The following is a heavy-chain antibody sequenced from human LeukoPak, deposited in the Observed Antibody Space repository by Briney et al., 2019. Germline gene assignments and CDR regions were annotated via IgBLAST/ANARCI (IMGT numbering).Heavy chain of an antibody. CDR2: IYDSGST. CDR1: GGSISSSSYY. D-gene: IGHD1-26*01. Sequence: SETLSLTCTVSGGSISSSSYYWGWIRQPPGKGLEWIGSIYDSGSTYYNPSLKSRVTISLDTSKNQFPLKLSSVTATDTAVFYCARVVGAPNWFDPWGQGTLVTVSS. V-gene: IGHV4-39*06. CDR3: ARVVGAPNWFDP. J-gene: IGHJ5*02.